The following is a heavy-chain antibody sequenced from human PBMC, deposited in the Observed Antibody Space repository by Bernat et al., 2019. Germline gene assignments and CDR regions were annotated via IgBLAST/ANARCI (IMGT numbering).Heavy chain of an antibody. J-gene: IGHJ5*02. CDR3: ARTPTFDWLFGDNWFDP. CDR2: ISSSSSYT. CDR1: GFTFSDYY. D-gene: IGHD3-9*01. Sequence: QVQLVESGGGLVKPGGSLRLSCAASGFTFSDYYMSWIRQAPGKGLEWVSYISSSSSYTNYADSEKGRFTISRDNAKNSLYLQMNSLMAEDTAVYYCARTPTFDWLFGDNWFDPWGQGTLVTVSS. V-gene: IGHV3-11*05.